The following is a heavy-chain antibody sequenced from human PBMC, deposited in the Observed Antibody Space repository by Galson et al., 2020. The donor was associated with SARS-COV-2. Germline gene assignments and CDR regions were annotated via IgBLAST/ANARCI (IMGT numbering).Heavy chain of an antibody. CDR1: GGSISSYY. CDR3: ARVNYDFWSCYQNWFDP. CDR2: IYYSGST. Sequence: ETSETLSLNCTVSGGSISSYYWRWIRQPPGKGLEWIGYIYYSGSTNYNPSLKSRVTISVDTSKNQFSLKLSSVTAADTAVYYCARVNYDFWSCYQNWFDPWGQGTLVTVSS. J-gene: IGHJ5*02. V-gene: IGHV4-59*01. D-gene: IGHD3-3*01.